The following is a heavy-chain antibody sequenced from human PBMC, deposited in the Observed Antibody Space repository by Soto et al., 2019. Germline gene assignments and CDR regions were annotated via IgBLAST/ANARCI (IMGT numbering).Heavy chain of an antibody. CDR3: ARGDSTDCSNGVCSFFYNHGMDV. D-gene: IGHD2-8*01. CDR1: GYSFTDYH. Sequence: ASVKVSCKASGYSFTDYHIHWVRQAPGQGLEWLGRINPKSGGTSTAQKFQGWVTRTTDTSISTASMELTRLTSDDTAIYYCARGDSTDCSNGVCSFFYNHGMDVWGQGTTVTVSS. V-gene: IGHV1-2*04. CDR2: INPKSGGT. J-gene: IGHJ6*02.